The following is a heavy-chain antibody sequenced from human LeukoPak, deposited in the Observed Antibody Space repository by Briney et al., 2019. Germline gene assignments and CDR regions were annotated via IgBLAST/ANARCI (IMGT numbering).Heavy chain of an antibody. CDR1: GYTFTDYY. CDR2: VDPEDGET. D-gene: IGHD4-11*01. Sequence: ASVKISCKVSGYTFTDYYMHWVQQAPGKGLEWMGLVDPEDGETIYAEKFQGRVTITADTSTDTAYMGLSSLRSEDTAVYYCATDIPVDYSIDYWGQRTLVTVSS. J-gene: IGHJ4*02. V-gene: IGHV1-69-2*01. CDR3: ATDIPVDYSIDY.